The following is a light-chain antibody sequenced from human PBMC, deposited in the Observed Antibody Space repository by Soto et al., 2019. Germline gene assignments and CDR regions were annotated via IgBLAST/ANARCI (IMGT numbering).Light chain of an antibody. CDR1: QSISSY. V-gene: IGKV1-39*01. CDR3: QQSYSTPPIT. CDR2: AAS. J-gene: IGKJ5*01. Sequence: DIQMTQSPSSLSASVGDRVTITCRASQSISSYLNWYQQKPGKAPKLLIYAASSLQGGVPSRSGVSGSGTDSTLTISSLQPEDVATYYYQQSYSTPPITFGHGTRLEIK.